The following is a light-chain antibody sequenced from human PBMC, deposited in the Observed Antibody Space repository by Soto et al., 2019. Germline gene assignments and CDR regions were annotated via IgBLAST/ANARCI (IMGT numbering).Light chain of an antibody. CDR1: QSVSSN. Sequence: EIVMTQSAAALWVSPLERAALSCIASQSVSSNLAWYQQKPGQAPRLLIYGASTRATGIPARFSGSGSGTEFTLTISSLQSEDFAVYYCQQYNNWPPTWTFGQGTKVDIK. CDR3: QQYNNWPPTWT. CDR2: GAS. V-gene: IGKV3-15*01. J-gene: IGKJ1*01.